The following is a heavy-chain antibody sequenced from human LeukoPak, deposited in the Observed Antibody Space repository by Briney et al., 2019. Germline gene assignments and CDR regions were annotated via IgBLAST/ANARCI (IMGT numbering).Heavy chain of an antibody. V-gene: IGHV3-48*01. J-gene: IGHJ4*02. CDR3: ATNTYYYDSSGYSFDY. Sequence: GGSLRLSCAASGFTFSSYSMNWVRQAPGKGLEWISYISSSSSTIYYADSVKGRFTISRDNSKNTLYLQMNSLRAEDTAVYYCATNTYYYDSSGYSFDYWGQGTLVTVSS. D-gene: IGHD3-22*01. CDR1: GFTFSSYS. CDR2: ISSSSSTI.